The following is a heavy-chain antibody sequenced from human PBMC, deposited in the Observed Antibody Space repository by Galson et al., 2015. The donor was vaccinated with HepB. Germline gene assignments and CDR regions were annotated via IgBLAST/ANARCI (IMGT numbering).Heavy chain of an antibody. V-gene: IGHV4-34*01. CDR1: GGSFSGTY. CDR3: ARGFRGRSSSWYSY. J-gene: IGHJ4*02. D-gene: IGHD6-13*01. CDR2: IDHSGNT. Sequence: TLSLTCAVYGGSFSGTYWSWIRQPPGKGLEWIGEIDHSGNTNYNPSLRSRVTISVDTSKNQFSLKLVSVTVADTAVYFCARGFRGRSSSWYSYWGQGTLVTVSS.